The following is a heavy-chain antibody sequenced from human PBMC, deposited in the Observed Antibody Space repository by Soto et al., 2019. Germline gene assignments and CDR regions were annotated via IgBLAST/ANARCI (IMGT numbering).Heavy chain of an antibody. CDR1: GDTISTGGYT. CDR3: ASQVHYDYVWGSYRYTFDY. CDR2: TYHSGNP. Sequence: SETLSLTCDVSGDTISTGGYTWAWIRQPPGKALEWIGHTYHSGNPYYNPSLKSRVTISVDTSKNQFSLKLSSVTAADTAVYYCASQVHYDYVWGSYRYTFDYWGQGTLVTVSS. V-gene: IGHV4-30-2*05. D-gene: IGHD3-16*02. J-gene: IGHJ4*02.